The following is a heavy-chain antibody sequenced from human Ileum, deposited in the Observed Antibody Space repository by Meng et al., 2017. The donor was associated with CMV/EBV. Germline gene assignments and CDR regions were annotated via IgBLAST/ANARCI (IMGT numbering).Heavy chain of an antibody. J-gene: IGHJ4*02. V-gene: IGHV2-5*02. CDR2: IYWDDDN. D-gene: IGHD6-19*01. CDR1: GFSLITSEVG. CDR3: AHGRGWLTDY. Sequence: QITLKESGPTLVQPTQTLTLTCTFSGFSLITSEVGVHWIRQPPGKALEWLALIYWDDDNRFSPSLKNRLTITKDTSKNQVVLRMTNMDPTDTATYYCAHGRGWLTDYWGQGTLVTVSS.